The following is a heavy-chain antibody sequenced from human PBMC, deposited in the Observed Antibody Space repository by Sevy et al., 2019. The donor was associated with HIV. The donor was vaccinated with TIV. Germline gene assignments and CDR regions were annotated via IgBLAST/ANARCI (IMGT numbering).Heavy chain of an antibody. Sequence: SETLSLTCTVSGGSISSYYWSWIRQPPGKGLEWIGYIYYSGSTNYNPSLKSRVTISEDTSKSQVSLMLSSVTAADTAVYYCARERQLVLDYWGQGTLVTVSS. CDR1: GGSISSYY. D-gene: IGHD6-13*01. J-gene: IGHJ4*02. CDR2: IYYSGST. CDR3: ARERQLVLDY. V-gene: IGHV4-59*01.